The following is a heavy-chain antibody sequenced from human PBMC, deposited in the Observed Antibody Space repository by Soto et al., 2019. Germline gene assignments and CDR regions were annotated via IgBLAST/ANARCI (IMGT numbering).Heavy chain of an antibody. CDR1: GFIFSDNY. V-gene: IGHV3-11*05. J-gene: IGHJ4*02. Sequence: QVQLVESGGGLVKPGRSLRLSCAASGFIFSDNYMTWIHQAPGKGLEWVSYITSSGTYTNYADSVKGRFTISGDNAKDSLYLQMTSLRAEDTAVYYCARGSGYGSGNYDYWGQGTLVTVSS. CDR3: ARGSGYGSGNYDY. D-gene: IGHD3-10*01. CDR2: ITSSGTYT.